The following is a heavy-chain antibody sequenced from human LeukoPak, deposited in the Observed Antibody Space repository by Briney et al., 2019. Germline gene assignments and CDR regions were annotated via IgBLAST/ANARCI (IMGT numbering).Heavy chain of an antibody. Sequence: GGSLRLSCAASAFPFSNYAMSWVRQAPGKGLEWVAAIWYDGSNIFYADSVKGRFTISRDNSKNALYLQMNSLRAEDTADYYCAKEGDRGEALYYYYMDVWGNGTTVTVPS. CDR1: AFPFSNYA. CDR2: IWYDGSNI. V-gene: IGHV3-33*06. J-gene: IGHJ6*03. CDR3: AKEGDRGEALYYYYMDV. D-gene: IGHD3-10*01.